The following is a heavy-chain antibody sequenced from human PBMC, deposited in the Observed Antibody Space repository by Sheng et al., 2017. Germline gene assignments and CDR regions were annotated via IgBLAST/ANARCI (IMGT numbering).Heavy chain of an antibody. CDR2: ISGSGGST. V-gene: IGHV3-23*04. D-gene: IGHD3-22*01. CDR3: AKSPRIVVVITEYFDL. Sequence: EVQLVESGGGLVQPGGSLRLSCAASGFTFSSYAMSWVRQAPGKGLEWVSAISGSGGSTYYADSVKGRFTISRDNSKNTLYLQMNSLRAEDTAVYYCAKSPRIVVVITEYFDLWGRGTLVTVSS. CDR1: GFTFSSYA. J-gene: IGHJ2*01.